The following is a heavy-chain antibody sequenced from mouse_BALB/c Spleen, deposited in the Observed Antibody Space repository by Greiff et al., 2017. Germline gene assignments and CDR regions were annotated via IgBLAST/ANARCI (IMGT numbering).Heavy chain of an antibody. CDR1: GYSITSGYY. V-gene: IGHV3-6*02. Sequence: EVQLQESGPGLVKPSQSLSLTCSVTGYSITSGYYWNWIRQFPGNKLEWMGYISYDGSNNYNPSLKNRISITRDTSKNQFFLKLNSVTTEDTATYYCARDSTVYYAMDYWGQGTSVTVSS. CDR3: ARDSTVYYAMDY. J-gene: IGHJ4*01. D-gene: IGHD4-1*02. CDR2: ISYDGSN.